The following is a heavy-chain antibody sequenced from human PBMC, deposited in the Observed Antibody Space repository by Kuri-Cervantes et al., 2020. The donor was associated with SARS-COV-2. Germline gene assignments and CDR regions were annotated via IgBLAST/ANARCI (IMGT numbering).Heavy chain of an antibody. D-gene: IGHD3-10*01. J-gene: IGHJ6*03. V-gene: IGHV1-69*13. CDR3: ARESLGSGTLSGFYYMDV. CDR2: IIPVFGIA. Sequence: SVKVSCKASGGTFSSYAISWVRQAPGQGLEWMGGIIPVFGIANYSQNFQGRVTITADESTSTAYMELSSLRAEDTAVFYCARESLGSGTLSGFYYMDVWGKGTTVTVSS. CDR1: GGTFSSYA.